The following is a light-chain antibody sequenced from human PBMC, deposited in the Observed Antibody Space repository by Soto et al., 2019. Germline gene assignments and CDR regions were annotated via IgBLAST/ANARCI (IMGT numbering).Light chain of an antibody. CDR1: SSDVGGYNY. CDR3: SSYSPSGPPYV. V-gene: IGLV2-14*01. CDR2: DVN. Sequence: QSALTQPASVSGSPGQSITISCTGTSSDVGGYNYVCWYLQHPGKAPKLIIYDVNNRPSGVSNRFSGSKSGYTASLTISGLQAEDEADYYCSSYSPSGPPYVFGGGTKLTVL. J-gene: IGLJ3*02.